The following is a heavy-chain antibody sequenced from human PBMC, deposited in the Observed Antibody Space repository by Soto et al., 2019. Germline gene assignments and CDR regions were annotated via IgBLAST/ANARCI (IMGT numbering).Heavy chain of an antibody. V-gene: IGHV3-30-3*01. J-gene: IGHJ6*02. D-gene: IGHD2-15*01. Sequence: QVQLVESGGGVVQPGRTLRPSCAATGFTFSTYAMHWVRQAPGKGLECVAVISYDGSNKFYRDSVKGRFTISRDNSKNTLYLQINSLRYEDTAVYYCARGDREDIAVVLCARPGEYGVDVCGQGTTVTVSS. CDR2: ISYDGSNK. CDR1: GFTFSTYA. CDR3: ARGDREDIAVVLCARPGEYGVDV.